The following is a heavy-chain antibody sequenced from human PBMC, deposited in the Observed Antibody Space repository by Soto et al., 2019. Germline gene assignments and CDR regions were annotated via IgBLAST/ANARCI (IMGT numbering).Heavy chain of an antibody. Sequence: SETLSLTCTVSGCSISSYHWNWIRQPPGKGLEWIGNIYYSGNTNYNPSLESRVTISIDTSKNQFSLRLNSVTAADTAVYFCARRGYCTSASCPIGAFDIWGQGTMVTVSS. J-gene: IGHJ3*02. CDR1: GCSISSYH. D-gene: IGHD2-2*01. V-gene: IGHV4-59*08. CDR3: ARRGYCTSASCPIGAFDI. CDR2: IYYSGNT.